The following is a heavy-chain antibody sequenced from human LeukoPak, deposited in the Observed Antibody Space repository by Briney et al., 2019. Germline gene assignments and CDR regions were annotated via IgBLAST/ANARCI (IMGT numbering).Heavy chain of an antibody. CDR3: ARDLRDCSGGSCYTYNWFDP. D-gene: IGHD2-15*01. J-gene: IGHJ5*02. V-gene: IGHV3-20*04. Sequence: GGSLRLSCAASGFNLGGNAMAWIRQARGKGLEWVSGINWNGGSTGYADSVKGRFTISRDNAKNSLYLQMNSLRAEDTALYYCARDLRDCSGGSCYTYNWFDPWGQGTLVTVSS. CDR2: INWNGGST. CDR1: GFNLGGNA.